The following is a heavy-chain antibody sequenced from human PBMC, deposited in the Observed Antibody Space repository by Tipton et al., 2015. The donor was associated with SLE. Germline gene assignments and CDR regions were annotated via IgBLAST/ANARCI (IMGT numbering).Heavy chain of an antibody. D-gene: IGHD2-21*01. CDR3: ARAGGGDSNWFDP. J-gene: IGHJ5*02. CDR1: GGSISSSSYY. CDR2: IYQSGST. Sequence: TLSLTCSVSGGSISSSSYYWGWIRQSPGKGLEWIGNIYQSGSTYYNPSLKSRDTISVDTSKNQLSLKLTSVTAADTAVYHCARAGGGDSNWFDPWGQGTLVTVSS. V-gene: IGHV4-39*07.